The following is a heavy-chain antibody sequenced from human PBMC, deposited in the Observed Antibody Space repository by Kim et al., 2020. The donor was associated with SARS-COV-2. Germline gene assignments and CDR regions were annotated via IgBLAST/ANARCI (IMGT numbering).Heavy chain of an antibody. J-gene: IGHJ6*02. V-gene: IGHV4-34*01. D-gene: IGHD3-10*01. Sequence: SETLSLTCAVYGGSFSGYYWSWIRQPPGKGLEWIGEINHSGSTNYNPSLKSRVTISVDTSKNQFSLKLSSVTAADTAVYYCARVGLWFGYRNYYYYYGMDVWGQGTTVTVSS. CDR3: ARVGLWFGYRNYYYYYGMDV. CDR1: GGSFSGYY. CDR2: INHSGST.